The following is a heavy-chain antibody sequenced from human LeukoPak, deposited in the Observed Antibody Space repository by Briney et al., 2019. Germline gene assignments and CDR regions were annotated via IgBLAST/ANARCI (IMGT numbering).Heavy chain of an antibody. D-gene: IGHD5-12*01. J-gene: IGHJ4*02. CDR2: IIPILGIA. CDR3: ARDPYSGYDFGGFDY. CDR1: GGTFSSYA. V-gene: IGHV1-69*04. Sequence: GASVKVSCKASGGTFSSYAISWVRQASGQGLEWMGRIIPILGIANYAQKFQGRVTITADKSTSTAYMELSSLRSEDTAVYYCARDPYSGYDFGGFDYWGQGTLVTVSS.